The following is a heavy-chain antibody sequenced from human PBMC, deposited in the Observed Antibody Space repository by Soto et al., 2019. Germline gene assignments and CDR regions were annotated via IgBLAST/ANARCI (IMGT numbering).Heavy chain of an antibody. CDR3: ARDSVQDGYNPGGWFDP. J-gene: IGHJ5*02. CDR1: GGTFSSYA. Sequence: GASVKVSCKASGGTFSSYAISWVRQAPGQGLEWMGGIIPIFGTANYAQKFQGRVTITADESTSTAYMELSSLRSEDTAVYYCARDSVQDGYNPGGWFDPWGQGTLVTVS. D-gene: IGHD5-12*01. CDR2: IIPIFGTA. V-gene: IGHV1-69*13.